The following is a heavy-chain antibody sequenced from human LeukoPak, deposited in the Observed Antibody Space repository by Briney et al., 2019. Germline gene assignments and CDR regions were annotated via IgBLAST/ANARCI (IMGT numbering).Heavy chain of an antibody. J-gene: IGHJ4*02. D-gene: IGHD3-3*01. CDR2: INPNSGGT. CDR1: GCTFTGYY. CDR3: AGYYDFWSGYYSFDY. Sequence: ASVKVSCKASGCTFTGYYMHWVRQAPGQGLEWMGWINPNSGGTNYAQKFQGRVTMTRDTSISTAYMELSRLRSDDTAVYYCAGYYDFWSGYYSFDYWGQGTLVTVSS. V-gene: IGHV1-2*02.